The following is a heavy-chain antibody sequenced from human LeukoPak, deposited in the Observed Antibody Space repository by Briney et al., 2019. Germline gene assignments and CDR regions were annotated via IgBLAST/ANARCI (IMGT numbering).Heavy chain of an antibody. CDR1: GFTFSSYA. J-gene: IGHJ6*02. V-gene: IGHV3-30-3*01. CDR2: ISYDGSNK. D-gene: IGHD3-16*01. Sequence: GGSLRLSCAASGFTFSSYAMHWVRQAPGKGLEWVAVISYDGSNKYYADSVKGRFTISRDNSKNTLYLQMNSLRAEDTAVYYCAKAQWDYVWGSYGMDVWGQGTTVTVSS. CDR3: AKAQWDYVWGSYGMDV.